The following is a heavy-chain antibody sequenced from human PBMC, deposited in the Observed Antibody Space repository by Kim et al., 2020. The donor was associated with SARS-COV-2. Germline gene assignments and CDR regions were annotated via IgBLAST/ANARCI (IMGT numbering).Heavy chain of an antibody. D-gene: IGHD3-10*01. CDR2: IWYDGSNK. CDR1: GFTFSSYG. CDR3: ARDRWEVFGELPLGWFDP. J-gene: IGHJ5*02. Sequence: GGSLRLSCAASGFTFSSYGMHWVRQAPGKGLEWVAVIWYDGSNKYYADSVKGRFTISRDNSKNTLYLQMNNLRAEDTAVYYCARDRWEVFGELPLGWFDPWGQGTLVTVSS. V-gene: IGHV3-33*01.